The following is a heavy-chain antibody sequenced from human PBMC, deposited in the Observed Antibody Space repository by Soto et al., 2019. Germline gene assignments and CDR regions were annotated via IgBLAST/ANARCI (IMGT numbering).Heavy chain of an antibody. CDR2: INPSGGST. CDR3: ARDPERKDGYNGWFDP. V-gene: IGHV1-46*01. CDR1: GYTFTSYY. J-gene: IGHJ5*02. Sequence: QVQLVQSGAEVKKPGASVKVSCKASGYTFTSYYMHWVRQAPGQGLEWMGIINPSGGSTSYAQKFQGRVTITRDTSTSTVYMELSSLRSEDTAVYYCARDPERKDGYNGWFDPWGQGTLVTVSS. D-gene: IGHD5-12*01.